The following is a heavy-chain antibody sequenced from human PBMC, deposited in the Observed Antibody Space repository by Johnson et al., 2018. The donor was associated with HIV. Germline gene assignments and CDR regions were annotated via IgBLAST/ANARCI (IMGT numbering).Heavy chain of an antibody. Sequence: VQLVESGGGLVQPGRSLRLSCTASGFTFGDYAMSWFRQAPGRGLEWVGFIRSKAYGGTTEYAASVKGSVTISRDDSKRMAYPLMNSLQPEDTAMDSCAGGRGLRAFDIWGQGTRVTVSS. CDR2: IRSKAYGGTT. V-gene: IGHV3-49*03. CDR3: AGGRGLRAFDI. J-gene: IGHJ3*02. CDR1: GFTFGDYA. D-gene: IGHD3-16*01.